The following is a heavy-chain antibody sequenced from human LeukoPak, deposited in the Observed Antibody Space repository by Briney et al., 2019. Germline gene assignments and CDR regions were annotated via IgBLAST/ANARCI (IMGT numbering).Heavy chain of an antibody. V-gene: IGHV4-4*07. CDR1: GGSISSYY. CDR3: ARSNPSVDYGDYAFDY. D-gene: IGHD4-17*01. Sequence: SETLSLTCTVSGGSISSYYWSWIRQPAGKGLEWIGRIYTSGGTNYNPSLKSRVTMSVDTSKNQFSLKLSSVTAADTAVYYCARSNPSVDYGDYAFDYWGQGTLVTVSS. CDR2: IYTSGGT. J-gene: IGHJ4*02.